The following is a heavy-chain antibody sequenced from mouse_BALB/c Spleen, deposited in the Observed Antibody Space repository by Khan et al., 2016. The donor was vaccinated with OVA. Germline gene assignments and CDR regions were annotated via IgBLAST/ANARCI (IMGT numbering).Heavy chain of an antibody. CDR2: IDPYKGGN. D-gene: IGHD3-3*01. CDR3: ARGTFYY. V-gene: IGHV1-34*01. J-gene: IGHJ3*01. CDR1: GYSFTTYY. Sequence: VQLQQSGPELMKPGASVKISCKASGYSFTTYYMHWVKQSHGKSLEWIGYIDPYKGGNDYNQKFKGKATLTVDKSSSKAYMHLSSLTSEDSAVYYCARGTFYYWGQGPLVTVAA.